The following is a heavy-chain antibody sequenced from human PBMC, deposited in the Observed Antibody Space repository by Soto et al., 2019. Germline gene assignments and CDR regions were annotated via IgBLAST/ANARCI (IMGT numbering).Heavy chain of an antibody. CDR1: GYIIASYG. J-gene: IGHJ6*02. Sequence: ASVKVSCQASGYIIASYGISWGRQVPGQGLEWMGWISAYNGNTNYAQNLQGRVTMTTDTSTSTGYMEVRSLRSDDTAVYYCARVTGRNYDDSSGYIYYYGMDVWGQGTTVTVSS. CDR3: ARVTGRNYDDSSGYIYYYGMDV. D-gene: IGHD3-22*01. V-gene: IGHV1-18*01. CDR2: ISAYNGNT.